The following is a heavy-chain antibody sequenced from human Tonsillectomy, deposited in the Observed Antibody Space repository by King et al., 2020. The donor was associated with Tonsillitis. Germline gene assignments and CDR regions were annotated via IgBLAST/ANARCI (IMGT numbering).Heavy chain of an antibody. CDR3: AKDQGRKNMYKFDDSGYNRWDY. D-gene: IGHD3-22*01. J-gene: IGHJ4*02. Sequence: VQLVESGGGLVQPGGSLRLSCAASGFTFGSYALTWVRQAPGKGLEWVSGISGSAGSTSYADSVKGRFTISRDNSKNTLYLQMNSLRAEDTAVYYCAKDQGRKNMYKFDDSGYNRWDYWGQGTLVTVSS. V-gene: IGHV3-23*04. CDR1: GFTFGSYA. CDR2: ISGSAGST.